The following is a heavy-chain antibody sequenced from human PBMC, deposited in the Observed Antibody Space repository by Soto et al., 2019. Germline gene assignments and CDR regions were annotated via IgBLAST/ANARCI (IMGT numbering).Heavy chain of an antibody. J-gene: IGHJ4*02. V-gene: IGHV4-39*02. CDR1: GGSISSSSYY. Sequence: QLQLQESGPGLVKPSETLSLTCTVSGGSISSSSYYWGWIRQPPGKGLEWIGSISYSGTTYYNVSLKSRVTIAVDTSKNYFSLKLSSVTAADTAVYHCAGRLDSSGYYFDYWGQGTLVTVSS. D-gene: IGHD3-22*01. CDR2: ISYSGTT. CDR3: AGRLDSSGYYFDY.